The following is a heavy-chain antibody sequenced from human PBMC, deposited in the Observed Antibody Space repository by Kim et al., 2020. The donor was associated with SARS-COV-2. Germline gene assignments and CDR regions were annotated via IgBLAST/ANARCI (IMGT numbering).Heavy chain of an antibody. Sequence: GGSLRLSCAASGFTFSGSAMHWVRQASGKGLEWVGRIRSKANSYATAYAASVKGRFTISRDDSKNTAYLQMNSLKTEDTAMYYCTRLIAVAGYFDYWGQGTLVTVSS. J-gene: IGHJ4*02. CDR3: TRLIAVAGYFDY. CDR1: GFTFSGSA. CDR2: IRSKANSYAT. V-gene: IGHV3-73*01. D-gene: IGHD6-19*01.